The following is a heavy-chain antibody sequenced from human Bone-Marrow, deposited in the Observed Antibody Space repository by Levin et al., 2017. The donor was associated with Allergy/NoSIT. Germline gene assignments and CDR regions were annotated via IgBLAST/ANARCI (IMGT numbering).Heavy chain of an antibody. D-gene: IGHD6-13*01. V-gene: IGHV3-64D*06. Sequence: GGSLRLSCSASGFTFSSYAMHWVRQAPGKGLEYVSAISSNGGSTYYADSVKGRFTISRDNSKNTLYLQMSSLRAEDTAVYYCVKAQRGYDSVPTAPEPKHRNSSSWYGDYYYYGMDVWGQGTTVTVSS. J-gene: IGHJ6*02. CDR3: VKAQRGYDSVPTAPEPKHRNSSSWYGDYYYYGMDV. CDR1: GFTFSSYA. CDR2: ISSNGGST.